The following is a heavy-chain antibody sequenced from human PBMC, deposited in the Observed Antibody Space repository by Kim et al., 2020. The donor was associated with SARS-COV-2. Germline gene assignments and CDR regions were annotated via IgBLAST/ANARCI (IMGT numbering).Heavy chain of an antibody. CDR3: ARAPITIFGVVYGMDV. Sequence: SLKSRVTISVDTSKNQFSLKLSSVTAADTAVYYCARAPITIFGVVYGMDVWCQGTTVTVSS. V-gene: IGHV4-59*01. J-gene: IGHJ6*02. D-gene: IGHD3-3*01.